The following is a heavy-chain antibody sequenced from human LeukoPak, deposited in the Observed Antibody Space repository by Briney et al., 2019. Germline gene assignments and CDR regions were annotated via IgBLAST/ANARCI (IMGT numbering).Heavy chain of an antibody. CDR1: GYTFTSFA. CDR3: ARGVYYDNSGYSDF. CDR2: ISGYNGDT. V-gene: IGHV1-18*01. J-gene: IGHJ4*02. D-gene: IGHD3-22*01. Sequence: GASVKVSCKASGYTFTSFAISWVRQAPGQGLEWIGWISGYNGDTNYAQKLQDRVTMTTDTSTSTAHMELRSLRSDDTAVYYCARGVYYDNSGYSDFWGQGTLVTVSP.